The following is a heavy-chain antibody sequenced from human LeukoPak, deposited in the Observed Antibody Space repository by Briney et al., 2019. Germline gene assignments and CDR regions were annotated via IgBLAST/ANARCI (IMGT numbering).Heavy chain of an antibody. CDR2: IRSKTYGATT. D-gene: IGHD6-19*01. V-gene: IGHV3-49*04. J-gene: IGHJ4*02. Sequence: GGSLRLSCAASGFTFRDYDMNWVRQAPGKGPEWVGFIRSKTYGATTEYAVSVKGRFTISRDDSKSIAYLQMNSLRTEDTAVYYCARERGGWYEGYFDYWGQGTLVTVSS. CDR3: ARERGGWYEGYFDY. CDR1: GFTFRDYD.